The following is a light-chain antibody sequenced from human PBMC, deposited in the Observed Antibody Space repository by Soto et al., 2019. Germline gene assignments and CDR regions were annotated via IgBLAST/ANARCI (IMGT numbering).Light chain of an antibody. Sequence: IMLTQSPGTLSLSPGERATLSFRASQSVSSSYLAWYQQKPGQAPRLLIYGASSRATGVPDRFSGSGSGTDFTLTISRLEPEDFAVYYCQQYGSSSSLTFGGGTKVDI. CDR2: GAS. V-gene: IGKV3-20*01. J-gene: IGKJ4*01. CDR1: QSVSSSY. CDR3: QQYGSSSSLT.